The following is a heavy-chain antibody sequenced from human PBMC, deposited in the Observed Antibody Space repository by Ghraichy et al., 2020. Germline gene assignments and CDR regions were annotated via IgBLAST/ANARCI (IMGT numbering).Heavy chain of an antibody. Sequence: ASVKVSCKASGYTFTSYYMHWVRQAPGQGLEWMGIINPSGGSTSYAQKFQGRVTMTRDTSTSTVYMELSSLRSEDTAVYYCALDLGAAHYFDYWGQGTLVTVSS. CDR2: INPSGGST. J-gene: IGHJ4*02. CDR1: GYTFTSYY. V-gene: IGHV1-46*01. CDR3: ALDLGAAHYFDY. D-gene: IGHD6-6*01.